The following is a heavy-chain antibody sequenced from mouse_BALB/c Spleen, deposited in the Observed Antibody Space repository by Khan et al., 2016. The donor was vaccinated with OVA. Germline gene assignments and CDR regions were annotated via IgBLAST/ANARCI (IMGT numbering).Heavy chain of an antibody. CDR1: GYSFTGYF. Sequence: EVQLQQSGPELVKPGASVKISCKASGYSFTGYFMIWVMQSHGKNLEWIGRINPHIGETLYNQKFKGKATLTVDESSRTVHMELRSLASEDSAVYYGARKNGSDFDYWGQGTTLTVSS. CDR3: ARKNGSDFDY. D-gene: IGHD1-1*01. J-gene: IGHJ2*01. V-gene: IGHV1-20*02. CDR2: INPHIGET.